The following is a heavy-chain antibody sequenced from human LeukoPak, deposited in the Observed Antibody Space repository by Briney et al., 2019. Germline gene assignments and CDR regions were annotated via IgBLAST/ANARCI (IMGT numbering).Heavy chain of an antibody. CDR2: ISAYNGNT. CDR1: GGTFSSYA. V-gene: IGHV1-18*01. D-gene: IGHD2-15*01. Sequence: WASVKVSCKASGGTFSSYAISWVRQAPGQGLEWMGWISAYNGNTNYAQKLQGRVTMTTDTSTSTAYMELRSLRSDDTAVYYCARRDLYCSGGSCYLGPYYFDYWGQGTLVTVSS. CDR3: ARRDLYCSGGSCYLGPYYFDY. J-gene: IGHJ4*02.